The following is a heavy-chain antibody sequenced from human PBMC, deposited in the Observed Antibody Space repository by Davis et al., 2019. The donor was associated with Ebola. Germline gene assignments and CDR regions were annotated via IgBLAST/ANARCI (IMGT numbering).Heavy chain of an antibody. CDR1: GGSISSYY. CDR3: AGAGYSSGWNFDY. CDR2: IYSSGST. J-gene: IGHJ4*02. D-gene: IGHD6-19*01. V-gene: IGHV4-59*01. Sequence: MPSETLSLTCTVSGGSISSYYWSWIRQPPGKGLEWIGYIYSSGSTNSNPSFKSRVTISVDTSKNQFSLKLISVTAADTAVYYCAGAGYSSGWNFDYWGQGTLVTVSS.